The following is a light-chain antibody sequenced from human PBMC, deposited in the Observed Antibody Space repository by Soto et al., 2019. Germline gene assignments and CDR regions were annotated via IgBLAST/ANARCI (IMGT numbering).Light chain of an antibody. CDR1: QSVSSY. Sequence: EIVLTQSPATLSLSPGERATLSCRASQSVSSYLAWYQQKPGQAPRLLIYDASTRATGIPARFSGSGSGTDFTLTSSSLEPEDFAVYYCQQRSNWLTFGQGTRLEIK. V-gene: IGKV3-11*01. J-gene: IGKJ5*01. CDR3: QQRSNWLT. CDR2: DAS.